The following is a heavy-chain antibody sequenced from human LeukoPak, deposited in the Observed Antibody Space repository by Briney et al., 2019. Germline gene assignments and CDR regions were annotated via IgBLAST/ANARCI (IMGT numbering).Heavy chain of an antibody. J-gene: IGHJ4*02. CDR3: ARGQFCSDIVVVPAASPFDY. Sequence: PSETLSLTCAVYGGSFSGYYWSWIRQPPGEGLEWIGEINHSGSTNYNPSLKSRVTISVDTSKNQFSLKLSSVTAADTAVYYCARGQFCSDIVVVPAASPFDYWGQGTLVTVSS. D-gene: IGHD2-2*01. CDR2: INHSGST. CDR1: GGSFSGYY. V-gene: IGHV4-34*01.